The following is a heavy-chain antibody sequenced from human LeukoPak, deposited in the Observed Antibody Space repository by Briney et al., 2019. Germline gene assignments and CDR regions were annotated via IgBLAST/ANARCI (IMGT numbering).Heavy chain of an antibody. CDR3: ARRLFMFGGVITRDHDAFDI. D-gene: IGHD3-16*01. V-gene: IGHV1-18*01. Sequence: ASVKVSCKASGYTFTNYDINWVRQAPGQGLEWMGWISAHNGNTNYAQKLQGRVTMTTDTSTSTAYMEMRSLRSDDTAVYYCARRLFMFGGVITRDHDAFDIWGQGTMVTVSS. CDR2: ISAHNGNT. CDR1: GYTFTNYD. J-gene: IGHJ3*02.